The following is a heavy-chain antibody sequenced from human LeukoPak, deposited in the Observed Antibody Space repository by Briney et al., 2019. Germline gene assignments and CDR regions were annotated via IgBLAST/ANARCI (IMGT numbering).Heavy chain of an antibody. J-gene: IGHJ5*02. Sequence: GGSLRLSCAASGFDFSKYTMSWVRQAPGKGLVWVSHINSDGSNIRYADSVKGRFTISRDNAKNSLYLQMDSLRPEDTAVYYCIRDGLGTSPYDLWGQGALVTVSS. CDR2: INSDGSNI. V-gene: IGHV3-74*01. CDR3: IRDGLGTSPYDL. CDR1: GFDFSKYT. D-gene: IGHD7-27*01.